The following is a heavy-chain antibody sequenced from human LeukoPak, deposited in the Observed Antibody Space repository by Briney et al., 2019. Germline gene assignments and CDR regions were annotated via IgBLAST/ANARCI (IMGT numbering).Heavy chain of an antibody. D-gene: IGHD5-18*01. CDR1: GGTFSSYA. Sequence: ASVKVSCKASGGTFSSYAISWVRQAPGQGLEWMGGVIPIFGTANYAQKFQGRVTITTHESTSTAYMELSSLRSEDTAVYYCARLLQLWPHYYMDVWGKGTTVTVSS. J-gene: IGHJ6*03. CDR3: ARLLQLWPHYYMDV. CDR2: VIPIFGTA. V-gene: IGHV1-69*05.